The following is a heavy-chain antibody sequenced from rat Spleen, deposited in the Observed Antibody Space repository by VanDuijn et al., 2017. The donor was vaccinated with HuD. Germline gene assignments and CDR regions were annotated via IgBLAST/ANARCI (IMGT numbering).Heavy chain of an antibody. D-gene: IGHD4-6*01. J-gene: IGHJ2*01. Sequence: QVQLKESGPGLVQPSQTLSLTCTVSEFSLTGNNIHWVRQPPGKGLEWMGRMRYDGATSYNSDLKSRLSISRDTSKSQVFLKMNSLQTEDTAMYFCARFGGEFDYWGQGVMVTVSS. CDR2: MRYDGAT. CDR1: EFSLTGNN. CDR3: ARFGGEFDY. V-gene: IGHV2S30*01.